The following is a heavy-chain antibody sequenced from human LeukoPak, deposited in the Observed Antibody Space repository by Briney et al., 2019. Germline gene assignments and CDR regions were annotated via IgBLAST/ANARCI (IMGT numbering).Heavy chain of an antibody. CDR2: ISGSGGST. Sequence: PGGSLRLSCEASGFTFGTFDFNWVRQAPGKGLEWVSAISGSGGSTYYADSVKGRFTISRDNAKNSLYLQMNSLRAEDTAVYYCAELGITMIGGVWGKGTTVTISS. J-gene: IGHJ6*04. D-gene: IGHD3-10*02. CDR1: GFTFGTFD. CDR3: AELGITMIGGV. V-gene: IGHV3-48*03.